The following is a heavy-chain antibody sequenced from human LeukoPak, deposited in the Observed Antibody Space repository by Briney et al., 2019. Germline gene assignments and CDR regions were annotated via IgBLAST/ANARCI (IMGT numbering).Heavy chain of an antibody. D-gene: IGHD2-2*01. CDR1: GFTFSSYS. V-gene: IGHV3-21*01. J-gene: IGHJ4*02. CDR2: ISSSSGYR. Sequence: GGSLRLSCAASGFTFSSYSMNWVRQAPGKGLEWVSSISSSSGYRYYADSVKGRFTISRDNAKNSLYLQMNSLRAEDTAVYYCARGGDVVVPAAYDFDYWGQGTLVTVSS. CDR3: ARGGDVVVPAAYDFDY.